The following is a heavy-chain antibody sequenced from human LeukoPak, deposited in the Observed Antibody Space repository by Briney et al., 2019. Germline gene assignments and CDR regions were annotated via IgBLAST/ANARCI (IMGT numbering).Heavy chain of an antibody. CDR2: ISGSGGST. CDR3: AKGPPFPTGIARMDV. Sequence: GRSLRLSCAASGFTFDDYAMHWVRQAPGKGLEWVSGISGSGGSTYYADSVKGRFTISRDNSKNTLYLQMNSLRAEDTAVYYCAKGPPFPTGIARMDVWGLGTTVTVSS. V-gene: IGHV3-23*01. CDR1: GFTFDDYA. D-gene: IGHD6-13*01. J-gene: IGHJ6*02.